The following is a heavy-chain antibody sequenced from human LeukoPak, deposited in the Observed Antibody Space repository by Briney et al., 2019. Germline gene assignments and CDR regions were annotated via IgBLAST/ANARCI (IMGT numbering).Heavy chain of an antibody. CDR2: IYYSGST. CDR1: GGSINSYY. D-gene: IGHD2-2*03. CDR3: AREDWMGRGFDI. V-gene: IGHV4-59*01. Sequence: SETLSLTCTVSGGSINSYYWTWIRQPPGKGLEWIGYIYYSGSTNYNPSLKSRVTISVDTSKNQFSLKLSSVTAADTAVYYCAREDWMGRGFDIWGQGTMVTVSS. J-gene: IGHJ3*02.